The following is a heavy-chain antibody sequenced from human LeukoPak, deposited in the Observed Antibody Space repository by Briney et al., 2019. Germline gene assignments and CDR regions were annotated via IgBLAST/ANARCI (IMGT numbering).Heavy chain of an antibody. D-gene: IGHD3-10*01. V-gene: IGHV4-39*07. CDR3: ARDRSIPMVRGAVDY. CDR2: INHSGST. CDR1: GGSISSGDYY. J-gene: IGHJ4*02. Sequence: PSDTLSLTCTVSGGSISSGDYYWSWIRQPPGKGLEWIGEINHSGSTNYNPSLKSRVTISVDTSKNQFSLKLSSVTAADTAVYYCARDRSIPMVRGAVDYWGQGTLVTVSS.